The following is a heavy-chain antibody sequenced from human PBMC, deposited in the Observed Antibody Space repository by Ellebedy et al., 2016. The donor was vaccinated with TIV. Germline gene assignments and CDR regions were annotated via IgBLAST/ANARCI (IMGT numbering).Heavy chain of an antibody. D-gene: IGHD2-8*01. CDR2: IRGSGSDT. Sequence: GESLKISCAASGFAFSTFAMSWVRQAPGKRLEWVSTIRGSGSDTYYADSVKGRFTNSRDNSKNTLYLQMNSLRAEDTAVYYCAKDLMGDYYYGMDVWGQGTTVTVSS. CDR3: AKDLMGDYYYGMDV. CDR1: GFAFSTFA. V-gene: IGHV3-23*01. J-gene: IGHJ6*02.